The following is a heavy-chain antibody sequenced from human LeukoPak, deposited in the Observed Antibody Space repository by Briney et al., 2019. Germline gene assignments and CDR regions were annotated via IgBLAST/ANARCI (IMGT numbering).Heavy chain of an antibody. CDR3: ARGITGGNNWFDP. CDR1: GFTVSSTH. Sequence: GGSLRLSCAASGFTVSSTHMSWLRQSPGKGLEWVSLIYTGGTTYYADSVRGRFTISRDNSENTLYLQMNSLRAEDTAVYYCARGITGGNNWFDPWGQGTLVTVSS. V-gene: IGHV3-53*01. J-gene: IGHJ5*02. D-gene: IGHD1-20*01. CDR2: IYTGGTT.